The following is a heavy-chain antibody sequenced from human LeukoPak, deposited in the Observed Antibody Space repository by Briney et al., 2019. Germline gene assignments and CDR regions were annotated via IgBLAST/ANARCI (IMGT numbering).Heavy chain of an antibody. J-gene: IGHJ3*02. CDR1: GGXISSYY. Sequence: SETLSLTCTVSGGXISSYYCSWIRQPPGKGLEWIGYIYYSGSTNYNPSLKSRVTISVDTSKNQFSLKLSSVTAADTAVYYCARHGPIGYCSSTSCYGNDAFDIWGQGTTVTVSS. CDR3: ARHGPIGYCSSTSCYGNDAFDI. D-gene: IGHD2-2*01. V-gene: IGHV4-59*01. CDR2: IYYSGST.